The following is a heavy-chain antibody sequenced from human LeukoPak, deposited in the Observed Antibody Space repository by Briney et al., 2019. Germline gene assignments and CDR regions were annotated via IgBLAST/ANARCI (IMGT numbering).Heavy chain of an antibody. J-gene: IGHJ4*02. V-gene: IGHV4-39*01. D-gene: IGHD2-15*01. CDR2: IYYSGST. CDR1: GGSISSSSYY. Sequence: SETLSLTCTVSGGSISSSSYYWGWIRQSPGKGLEWIGSIYYSGSTYYNPSLKSRVTISVDTSKNQFSLKLSSVTAADTAVYYCARVAPSIDHWGQGTLVTVSS. CDR3: ARVAPSIDH.